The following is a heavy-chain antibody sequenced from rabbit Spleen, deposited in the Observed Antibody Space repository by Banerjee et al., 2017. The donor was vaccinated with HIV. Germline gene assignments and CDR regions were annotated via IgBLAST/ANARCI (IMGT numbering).Heavy chain of an antibody. J-gene: IGHJ4*01. CDR3: ARGGYNTWTNYYGL. V-gene: IGHV1S45*01. CDR2: INGVTGKA. Sequence: QEQLEESGGGLVKPEGSLTLTCTASGFSFNNKAVMCWVRQAPGKGLEWIACINGVTGKAVYASWAKGRFTLSKASSTTVTLQGTSLTAVDTATYFCARGGYNTWTNYYGLWGPGTLVTVS. CDR1: GFSFNNKAV. D-gene: IGHD1-1*01.